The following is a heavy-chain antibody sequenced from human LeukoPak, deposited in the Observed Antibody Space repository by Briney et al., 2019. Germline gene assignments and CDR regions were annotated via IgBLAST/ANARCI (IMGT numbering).Heavy chain of an antibody. CDR3: AKVVNGGNVDDAFDI. D-gene: IGHD4-23*01. J-gene: IGHJ3*02. CDR2: TSARGGST. CDR1: GFTFSSYA. V-gene: IGHV3-23*01. Sequence: GGSLRLSCAASGFTFSSYAMSWVRQAPGKGLEWVSSTSARGGSTYYADSVKGRFTISRDNSKNTLYLQMNSLRAEDTAVYYCAKVVNGGNVDDAFDIWGQGTMVTVSS.